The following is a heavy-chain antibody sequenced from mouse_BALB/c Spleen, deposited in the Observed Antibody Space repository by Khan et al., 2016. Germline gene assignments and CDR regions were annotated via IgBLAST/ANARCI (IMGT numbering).Heavy chain of an antibody. J-gene: IGHJ2*01. CDR1: GFSLTSYG. CDR2: IWAGGST. D-gene: IGHD1-3*01. V-gene: IGHV2-9*02. CDR3: ARVENI. Sequence: QVQLKESGPGLVAPSQSLSITCTVSGFSLTSYGVHWVRQPPGKGLEWLGVIWAGGSTNYNSAPMSRLSISKDNSKSHVFLQMNSLQTDDTAMYYCARVENIWGQGTTLTVSS.